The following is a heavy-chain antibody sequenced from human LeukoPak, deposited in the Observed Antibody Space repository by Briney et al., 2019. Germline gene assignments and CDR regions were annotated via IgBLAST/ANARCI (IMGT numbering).Heavy chain of an antibody. J-gene: IGHJ4*02. CDR1: AFTFSTYG. CDR3: AKGHCSSTSCYGTGFDY. CDR2: ILYDGSNK. D-gene: IGHD2-2*01. Sequence: GGSLRLSCAASAFTFSTYGVHWVRQAPGKGLEWVAFILYDGSNKYYADSVKGRFTISRDNSKNTLYLQMNSLRAEDTAVYYCAKGHCSSTSCYGTGFDYWGQGTLVTVSS. V-gene: IGHV3-30*02.